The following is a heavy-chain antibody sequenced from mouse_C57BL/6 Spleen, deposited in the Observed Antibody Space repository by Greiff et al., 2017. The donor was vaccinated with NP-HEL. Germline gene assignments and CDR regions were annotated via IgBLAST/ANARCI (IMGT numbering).Heavy chain of an antibody. J-gene: IGHJ3*01. Sequence: VKLMESGPELVRPGVSVKISCKGSGYTFTDYAMHWVKQSHAKSLEWIGVISTYYGDASYNQKFKDKATMTVDKSSSTAYMELARLTSEDSAVYYCASPLYYYGSSRFAYWGQGTLVTVSA. CDR3: ASPLYYYGSSRFAY. CDR1: GYTFTDYA. CDR2: ISTYYGDA. V-gene: IGHV1-67*01. D-gene: IGHD1-1*01.